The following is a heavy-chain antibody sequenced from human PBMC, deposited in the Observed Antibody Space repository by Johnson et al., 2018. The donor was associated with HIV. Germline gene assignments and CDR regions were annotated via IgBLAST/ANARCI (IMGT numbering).Heavy chain of an antibody. Sequence: VQLVESGGGVVQPGRSLRLSCGASGFSVSNTYMNWVRQAPGKGLELVSVIYSGGSTYYADSVSGRFPISRDNSKNTLYLQMSSLRDEDTALYYCARGVVPDPFDSWGQGTMVTVSA. V-gene: IGHV3-66*01. CDR3: ARGVVPDPFDS. CDR2: IYSGGST. J-gene: IGHJ3*02. CDR1: GFSVSNTY. D-gene: IGHD2-15*01.